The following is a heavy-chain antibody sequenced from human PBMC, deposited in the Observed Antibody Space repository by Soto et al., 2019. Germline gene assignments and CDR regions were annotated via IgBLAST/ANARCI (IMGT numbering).Heavy chain of an antibody. J-gene: IGHJ6*02. CDR2: IIPIFGTA. Sequence: ASVKVSCKASGGTFSSYAISWERQAPGQGLEWMGGIIPIFGTANYAQKFQGRVTITADESTSTAYMELSSLRSEDTAVYYCARGVGLNYDILTGPSGYYYYGMDVWGQGTTVTVSS. CDR3: ARGVGLNYDILTGPSGYYYYGMDV. V-gene: IGHV1-69*13. D-gene: IGHD3-9*01. CDR1: GGTFSSYA.